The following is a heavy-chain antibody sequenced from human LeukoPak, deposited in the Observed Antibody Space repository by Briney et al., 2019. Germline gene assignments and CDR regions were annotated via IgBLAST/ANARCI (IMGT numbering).Heavy chain of an antibody. Sequence: PSETLSLTCTVSGGSISSGDYYWSWIRQPPGKGLEWIGYIYYSGSTYYNPSLKSRVTISVDTSKNQFSLKLSSVTAADTAVYYCARDGHWLRYFDWLQHPFDYWGQGTLVTVSS. CDR1: GGSISSGDYY. J-gene: IGHJ4*02. CDR3: ARDGHWLRYFDWLQHPFDY. D-gene: IGHD3-9*01. V-gene: IGHV4-30-4*08. CDR2: IYYSGST.